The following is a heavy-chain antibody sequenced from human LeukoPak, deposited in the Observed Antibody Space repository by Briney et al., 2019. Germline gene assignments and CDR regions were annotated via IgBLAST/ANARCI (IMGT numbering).Heavy chain of an antibody. CDR1: GGSISSGGYY. CDR3: ARDGKMDYYGMDV. D-gene: IGHD5-24*01. V-gene: IGHV4-31*03. CDR2: IYYSGST. J-gene: IGHJ6*02. Sequence: SETLSLTCTVSGGSISSGGYYWSWIRQHPGKGLEWIGYIYYSGSTYYNPSLKSRVTISVDTSKNQFSLKLSSVTAADTAVYYCARDGKMDYYGMDVWGQGTTVTVFS.